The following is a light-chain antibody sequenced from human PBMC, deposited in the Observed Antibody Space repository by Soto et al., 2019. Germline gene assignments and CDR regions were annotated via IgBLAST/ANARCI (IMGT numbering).Light chain of an antibody. CDR3: QQYGSFT. V-gene: IGKV3-20*01. CDR2: GAS. Sequence: EIVLTQSPGTLSLSPGERATLSCRASQSVSSSYLAWYQQKPGQAPRLLIYGASSRATGIPDRFSGSGSGTEFTITISRLEPEDFAVYYCQQYGSFTFGPGTKVDIK. CDR1: QSVSSSY. J-gene: IGKJ3*01.